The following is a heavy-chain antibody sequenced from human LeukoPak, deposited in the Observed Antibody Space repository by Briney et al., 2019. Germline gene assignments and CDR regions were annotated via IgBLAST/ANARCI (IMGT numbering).Heavy chain of an antibody. V-gene: IGHV3-11*05. CDR2: ICSSSSYI. J-gene: IGHJ4*02. D-gene: IGHD4-23*01. CDR3: ARDLRYGGNSRPVLAWDY. Sequence: KSGGSLTLLCVASGFTLRDYYMSWIRRAPGKGLEWVSYICSSSSYIDYADSVKGRFTISRENAKNSLHLQMKSLRAEDTAVYYCARDLRYGGNSRPVLAWDYWGQGTLVTVSS. CDR1: GFTLRDYY.